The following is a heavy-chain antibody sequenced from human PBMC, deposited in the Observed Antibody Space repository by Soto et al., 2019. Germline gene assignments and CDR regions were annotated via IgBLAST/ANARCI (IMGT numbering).Heavy chain of an antibody. V-gene: IGHV4-31*03. CDR1: GGSISNGGYY. CDR3: ARVRGSGSYAAYYFDS. Sequence: PSETLSLTCTGSGGSISNGGYYCNWVRQHPGKGLEWIGYIHYSGSTWYNPFLESRVTISVDTSKDQFSLKLRSVTAADTAVYXCARVRGSGSYAAYYFDSWGQGTLVTVSS. CDR2: IHYSGST. D-gene: IGHD3-10*01. J-gene: IGHJ4*01.